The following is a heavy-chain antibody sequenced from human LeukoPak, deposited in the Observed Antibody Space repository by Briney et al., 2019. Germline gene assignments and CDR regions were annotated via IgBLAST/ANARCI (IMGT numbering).Heavy chain of an antibody. D-gene: IGHD4-17*01. CDR1: GYTFTSYG. CDR2: ISAYNGNT. V-gene: IGHV1-18*01. Sequence: ASVKVSCKASGYTFTSYGISWVRQAPGQGLERMGWISAYNGNTNYAQKLQGRVTMTTDTSTSTAYMELRSLRSDDTAVYYCARDRVTTYGGYYYYYGMDVWGQGTTVTVSS. J-gene: IGHJ6*02. CDR3: ARDRVTTYGGYYYYYGMDV.